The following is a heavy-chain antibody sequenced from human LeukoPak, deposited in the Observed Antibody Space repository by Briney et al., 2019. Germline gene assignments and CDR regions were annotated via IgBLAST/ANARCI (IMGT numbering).Heavy chain of an antibody. J-gene: IGHJ4*02. CDR1: VYIYTPHW. CDR2: YNSDGSTT. Sequence: GGSQTLSCAASVYIYTPHWVQWLRQARGGALVAVSRYNSDGSTTNYADSVKGRFTISRDNAKHTLYLEMNSLRAEDTAVYYCVVGTKPLSYHFFDYWDRGALVTVSS. V-gene: IGHV3-74*01. CDR3: VVGTKPLSYHFFDY. D-gene: IGHD1-7*01.